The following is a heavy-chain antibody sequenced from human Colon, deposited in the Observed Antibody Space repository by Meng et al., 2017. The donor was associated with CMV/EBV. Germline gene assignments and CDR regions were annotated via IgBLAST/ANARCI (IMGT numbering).Heavy chain of an antibody. CDR1: GFRFDHYG. J-gene: IGHJ6*02. CDR2: ISVNSIG. V-gene: IGHV3-9*01. Sequence: SLKISCVGSGFRFDHYGMHWVRQVPGKGLEWVSGISVNSIGEYSESVKGRFTISRDNAKNSLYLQMNSLKPEDTALYYCVKDMSVTNWGSGCLDVWGQGTTVTVSS. CDR3: VKDMSVTNWGSGCLDV. D-gene: IGHD3-10*01.